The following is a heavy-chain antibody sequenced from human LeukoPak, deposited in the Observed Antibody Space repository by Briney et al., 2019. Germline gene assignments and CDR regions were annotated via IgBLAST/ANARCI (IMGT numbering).Heavy chain of an antibody. Sequence: SETLSPTCAVYGGSFSSYYWTWIRQPPGKGLEWIGEISHSGRTNYNASLKSRVTISVDTSKNQFSLKLSSVTAADTAVYYCARTGVISNYYYYYYTDVWGKGTTVTVSS. CDR1: GGSFSSYY. J-gene: IGHJ6*03. V-gene: IGHV4-34*01. CDR2: ISHSGRT. D-gene: IGHD3-16*02. CDR3: ARTGVISNYYYYYYTDV.